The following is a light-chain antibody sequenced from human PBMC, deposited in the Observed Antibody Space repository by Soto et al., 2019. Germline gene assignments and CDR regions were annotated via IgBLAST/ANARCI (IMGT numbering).Light chain of an antibody. Sequence: DIVLTQSPGTLSLSPGERATLSCRASQNVDTKYLAWYQFTRGQATRIIIFGASGRATGIPDRFSGSGSGKDFTLTISRLEQEDFAVYYCQQYGSLSSTFGQGTKVDIK. CDR1: QNVDTKY. J-gene: IGKJ1*01. V-gene: IGKV3-20*01. CDR2: GAS. CDR3: QQYGSLSST.